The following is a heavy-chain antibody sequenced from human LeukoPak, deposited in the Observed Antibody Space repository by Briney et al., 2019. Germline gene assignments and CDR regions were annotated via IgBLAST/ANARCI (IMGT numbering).Heavy chain of an antibody. V-gene: IGHV4-4*07. D-gene: IGHD6-19*01. CDR3: AGGGSSGWYSIY. J-gene: IGHJ4*02. CDR1: GGSISSYY. CDR2: IYTSGST. Sequence: SETLSLTCTVSGGSISSYYWSWIRQPAGKGLEWIGRIYTSGSTNYNPSLKSRVTMSVDTSKNQFSLKLSSVTAADTAVYHCAGGGSSGWYSIYWGQGTLVTVSS.